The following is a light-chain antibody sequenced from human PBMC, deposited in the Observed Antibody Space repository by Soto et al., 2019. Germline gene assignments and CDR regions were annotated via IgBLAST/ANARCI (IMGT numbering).Light chain of an antibody. V-gene: IGKV3-20*01. CDR3: QQYSSSPLT. CDR1: QSVRSSH. J-gene: IGKJ4*01. CDR2: GAS. Sequence: EIVLTQSPGTLSLSPWERATLSCRASQSVRSSHLAWYQQKPGQAPRLLIYGASSRATGIPDRFSGSGSGTDFTLTVSRLEPEDFAVYHCQQYSSSPLTFGGGTKVDI.